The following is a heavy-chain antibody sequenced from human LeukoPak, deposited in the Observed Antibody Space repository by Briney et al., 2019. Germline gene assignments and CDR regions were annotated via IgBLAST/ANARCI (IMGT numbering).Heavy chain of an antibody. D-gene: IGHD3-3*01. CDR2: IYYSRST. CDR1: GGSISSSSYY. CDR3: ARAGYDFWSGPYGMDV. V-gene: IGHV4-39*01. J-gene: IGHJ6*02. Sequence: SETLSLTCTVSGGSISSSSYYWGWIRQPPGKGLEWIGNIYYSRSTHYSPSLKSRVTISVDTSKNQFSLKLSSVTAADTAVYYCARAGYDFWSGPYGMDVWGQGTTVTVSS.